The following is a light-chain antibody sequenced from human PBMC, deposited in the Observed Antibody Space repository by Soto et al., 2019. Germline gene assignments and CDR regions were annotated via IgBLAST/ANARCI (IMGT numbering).Light chain of an antibody. CDR2: LNSDGSH. CDR1: SGHSTYA. Sequence: QSVLTQSPSASASLGASLKLTCTLSSGHSTYAIAWLQQQPEKGARYLMELNSDGSHSKGDGIPDRFSGSSSGAERYLTIASLQSEDEADYYCQTWGTGIVVFGGGTKLTVL. V-gene: IGLV4-69*02. J-gene: IGLJ2*01. CDR3: QTWGTGIVV.